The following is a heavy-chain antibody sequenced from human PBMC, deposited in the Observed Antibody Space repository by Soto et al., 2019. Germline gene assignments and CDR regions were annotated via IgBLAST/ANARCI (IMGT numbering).Heavy chain of an antibody. CDR1: GFTFSSYA. J-gene: IGHJ6*02. CDR2: ISYDGSNK. D-gene: IGHD3-3*02. CDR3: ARDRSLLAIYYYYGMDV. V-gene: IGHV3-30-3*01. Sequence: QVQLVESGGGVVQPGRSVRLSCAASGFTFSSYAMHWVRQAPGKGLEWVAVISYDGSNKYYADSVKGRFTISRDNSKNTLYLQMNSLRAEDTAVYYCARDRSLLAIYYYYGMDVWGQVTTVTVSS.